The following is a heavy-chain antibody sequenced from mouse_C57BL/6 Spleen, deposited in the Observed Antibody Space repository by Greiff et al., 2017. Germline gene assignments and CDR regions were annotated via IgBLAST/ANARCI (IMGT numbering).Heavy chain of an antibody. D-gene: IGHD1-1*01. V-gene: IGHV5-17*01. CDR3: ARPTVVASFDY. Sequence: EVQLQQSGGGLVKPGGSLKLSCAASGFTFSDYGMHWVRQAPEEGLEWVAYISSGSSTIYYADTVKGRFTISRDNAKTTLFLQMTSLRSEDTAMYYCARPTVVASFDYWGQGTTLTVSS. CDR2: ISSGSSTI. CDR1: GFTFSDYG. J-gene: IGHJ2*01.